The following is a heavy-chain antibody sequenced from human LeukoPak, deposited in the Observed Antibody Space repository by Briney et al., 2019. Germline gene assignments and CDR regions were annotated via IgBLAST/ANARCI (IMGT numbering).Heavy chain of an antibody. Sequence: ASVKVSCKASGGTFSSYAISWVRQAPGQGLEWMGGIIPIFGTANYAQKFQGRVTITADVSTSTAYMELSSLRSEDTAVYYCARRSPNYYYYGMDVWGQGTTVTVSS. CDR3: ARRSPNYYYYGMDV. CDR2: IIPIFGTA. D-gene: IGHD6-19*01. J-gene: IGHJ6*02. CDR1: GGTFSSYA. V-gene: IGHV1-69*01.